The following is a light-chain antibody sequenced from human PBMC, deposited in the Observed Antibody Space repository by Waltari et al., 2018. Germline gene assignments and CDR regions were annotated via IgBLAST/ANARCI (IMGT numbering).Light chain of an antibody. CDR2: GVN. CDR1: SSDVGAYDF. V-gene: IGLV2-14*01. CDR3: SSYTTSGTLV. Sequence: QSAPTQPASVSGSPGQSIPIPCTGTSSDVGAYDFVSWHQQYPGKAPKVMIYGVNHRPSGVSNRFSGSKSGNTASLIISGLQADDEADYYCSSYTTSGTLVFGTGTKVTVL. J-gene: IGLJ1*01.